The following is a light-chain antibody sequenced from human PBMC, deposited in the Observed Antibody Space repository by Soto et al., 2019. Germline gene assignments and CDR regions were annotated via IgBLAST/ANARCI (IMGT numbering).Light chain of an antibody. CDR1: QTISIY. CDR3: QQYSSSSPT. CDR2: DAS. J-gene: IGKJ1*01. Sequence: DIQMTHSPSTLSASVGDRVTITCRASQTISIYLAWCQQRPGEAPKLLIYDASTLESGVPARFSGSGSGTEFTLTISSLQPDDFATYYCQQYSSSSPTFGQGTKVEIQ. V-gene: IGKV1-5*01.